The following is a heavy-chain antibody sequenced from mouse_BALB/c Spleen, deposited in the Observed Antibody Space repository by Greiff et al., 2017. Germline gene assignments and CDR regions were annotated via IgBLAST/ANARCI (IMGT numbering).Heavy chain of an antibody. CDR3: ARERDYYGNSLLYAMDY. V-gene: IGHV2-9*02. D-gene: IGHD1-1*01. Sequence: VQLKESGPGLVAPSQSLSITCTVSGFSLTSYGVHWVRQPPGKGLEWLGVIWAGGSTNYISAIMSRLSISKDNSKSQVFLKMNSLQTDDTAMYYCARERDYYGNSLLYAMDYWGQGTSVTVSS. J-gene: IGHJ4*01. CDR1: GFSLTSYG. CDR2: IWAGGST.